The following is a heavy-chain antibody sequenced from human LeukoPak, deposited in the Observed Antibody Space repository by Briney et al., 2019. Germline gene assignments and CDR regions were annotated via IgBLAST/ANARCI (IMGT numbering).Heavy chain of an antibody. CDR3: ARVVAAAGNNWFDP. CDR1: GGSFSGYY. Sequence: SETLSLTCAVYGGSFSGYYWSWIRQPPGKGLEWIGEINHSGSTNYNPSLKSRVTISVDTSKNQFSLKLSSVTAADTAVYYCARVVAAAGNNWFDPWGQGTLDTVSS. D-gene: IGHD6-13*01. CDR2: INHSGST. V-gene: IGHV4-34*01. J-gene: IGHJ5*02.